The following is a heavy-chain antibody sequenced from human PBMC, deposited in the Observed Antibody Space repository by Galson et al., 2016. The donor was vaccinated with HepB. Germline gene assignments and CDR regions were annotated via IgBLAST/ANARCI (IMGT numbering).Heavy chain of an antibody. CDR2: INQGGSDR. CDR3: ASRLDTHGRSGGWAWGMDV. CDR1: GFTFNSYW. J-gene: IGHJ6*02. V-gene: IGHV3-7*01. Sequence: SLRLSCAASGFTFNSYWMSWVRQAPGKGLEWLANINQGGSDRKYVDSVMGRFTISRDNAKNSLYLQMNSLTTEDTAVNVCASRLDTHGRSGGWAWGMDVWGQGTTVTVSS. D-gene: IGHD6-19*01.